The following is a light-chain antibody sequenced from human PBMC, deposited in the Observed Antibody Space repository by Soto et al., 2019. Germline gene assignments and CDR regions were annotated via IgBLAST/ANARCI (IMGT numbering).Light chain of an antibody. CDR1: QSVSSN. Sequence: EIVMTQSPATLSVSPGERGTLSCRASQSVSSNLAWYQQKPGQAPRLLIYGASTRATGIPVRFSGSGSGTEFTLTISSLQSEDFAVYYCQQYNNWWTFGQGTKV. J-gene: IGKJ1*01. CDR2: GAS. V-gene: IGKV3-15*01. CDR3: QQYNNWWT.